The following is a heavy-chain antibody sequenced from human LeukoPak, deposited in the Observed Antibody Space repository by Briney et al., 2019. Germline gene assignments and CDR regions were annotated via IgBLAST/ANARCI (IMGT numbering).Heavy chain of an antibody. Sequence: GGSLSLSCAASGFPFSSYSMNWVRQAPGKGLEWVSYISSSSSTIYYADSVKGRFTISRDNAKNSLYLQMNSLRAEDTAVYYCARVDIVVVPAAIHYYYYYYMDVWGKGTTVTVSS. D-gene: IGHD2-2*02. CDR2: ISSSSSTI. CDR3: ARVDIVVVPAAIHYYYYYYMDV. J-gene: IGHJ6*03. CDR1: GFPFSSYS. V-gene: IGHV3-48*01.